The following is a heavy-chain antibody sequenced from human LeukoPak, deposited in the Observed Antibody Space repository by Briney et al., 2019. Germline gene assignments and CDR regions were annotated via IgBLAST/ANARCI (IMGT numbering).Heavy chain of an antibody. CDR3: ARASLPYYDFWSGYTTGY. J-gene: IGHJ4*02. D-gene: IGHD3-3*01. Sequence: SQTLSLTCTVSGGSISSGGYYWSWIRQHPGKGLEWIGYIYYSGSTYYNPSLKSRVTISVDTSKNQFSLKLSSVTAADTAVYYCARASLPYYDFWSGYTTGYWGQGTLVTVSS. CDR2: IYYSGST. CDR1: GGSISSGGYY. V-gene: IGHV4-31*03.